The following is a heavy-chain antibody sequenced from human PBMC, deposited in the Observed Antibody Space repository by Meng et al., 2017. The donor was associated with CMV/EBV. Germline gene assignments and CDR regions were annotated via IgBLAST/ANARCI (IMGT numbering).Heavy chain of an antibody. V-gene: IGHV3-9*01. Sequence: SLKISCAASGFTFDDYAMHWVRQAPGKGLEWVSGISWNSGSIGYADSVKGRFTISRDNAKNSLYVQMNSLRAEDTALYYCAKDIRGRFLEWLPSAGRAFDIWGQGTMVTVSS. CDR1: GFTFDDYA. CDR2: ISWNSGSI. D-gene: IGHD3-3*01. J-gene: IGHJ3*02. CDR3: AKDIRGRFLEWLPSAGRAFDI.